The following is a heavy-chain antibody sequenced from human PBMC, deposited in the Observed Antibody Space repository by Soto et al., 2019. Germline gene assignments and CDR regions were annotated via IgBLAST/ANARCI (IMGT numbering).Heavy chain of an antibody. J-gene: IGHJ4*02. V-gene: IGHV3-48*01. CDR3: VRGSIVALDY. Sequence: GGSLRLSCAASAFTFSTYNMNWVRQAPGKGLEGVSYIGSSSIIYYADSVKGRFTIFRDNAKNSLYLQMSSLGAEDTAVYYCVRGSIVALDYWGQGTLVTVSS. CDR2: IGSSSII. D-gene: IGHD6-25*01. CDR1: AFTFSTYN.